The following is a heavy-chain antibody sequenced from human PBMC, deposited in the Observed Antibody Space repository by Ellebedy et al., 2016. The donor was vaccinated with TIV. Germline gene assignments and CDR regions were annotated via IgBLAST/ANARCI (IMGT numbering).Heavy chain of an antibody. J-gene: IGHJ3*02. D-gene: IGHD6-13*01. CDR2: INPSGGST. CDR1: GYTFTSYY. V-gene: IGHV1-46*01. CDR3: ARAEGIAAAGLPGDAFDI. Sequence: AASVKVSCKASGYTFTSYYMHWVRQAPGQGLEWMGIINPSGGSTSYAQKFQGRVTMTRDTSTSTVYMELSSLRSEDTAVYYCARAEGIAAAGLPGDAFDIWGQGTMVTVSS.